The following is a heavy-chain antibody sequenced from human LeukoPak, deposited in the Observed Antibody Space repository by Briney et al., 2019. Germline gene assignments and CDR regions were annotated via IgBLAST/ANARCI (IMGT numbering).Heavy chain of an antibody. CDR2: ISGSGGGT. CDR1: GFIFSTYA. CDR3: AKERATTTTFDY. D-gene: IGHD1-26*01. J-gene: IGHJ4*02. Sequence: PGGSLRLSCAASGFIFSTYAMSWVRLAPGKGLEWVSLISGSGGGTYYANSVKGRFTISRDNSKNTLYLQMDSLRTEDTAVYYCAKERATTTTFDYWGQGTLITVSS. V-gene: IGHV3-23*01.